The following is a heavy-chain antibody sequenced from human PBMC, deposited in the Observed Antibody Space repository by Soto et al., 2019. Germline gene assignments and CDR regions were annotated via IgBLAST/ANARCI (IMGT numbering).Heavy chain of an antibody. CDR3: AIADYGDDDY. Sequence: QVQLVQSGAEVKKPGASVKVSCKASGYTFPSSTISWLRQAPGQGLEWMVWIKAYSGNTNYAQKRQGRVTMTTDTSTNTAYMELGSLTSDDTAMYYCAIADYGDDDYWGQGTLVTVSS. CDR1: GYTFPSST. CDR2: IKAYSGNT. V-gene: IGHV1-18*01. D-gene: IGHD4-17*01. J-gene: IGHJ4*02.